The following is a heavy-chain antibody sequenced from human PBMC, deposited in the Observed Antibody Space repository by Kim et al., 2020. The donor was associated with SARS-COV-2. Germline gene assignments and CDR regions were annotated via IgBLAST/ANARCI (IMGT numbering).Heavy chain of an antibody. V-gene: IGHV5-51*01. D-gene: IGHD2-2*02. J-gene: IGHJ6*02. CDR2: IYPGDSDT. CDR1: GYSFTSYW. CDR3: ARQDIFCSSNSCYTPRADYYYGMDV. Sequence: GESLKISCKGSGYSFTSYWIGWVRQMPGKGLEWMGIIYPGDSDTRYSPSFQGQVTISADKSISTAYLQWSSLKASDTAMYYCARQDIFCSSNSCYTPRADYYYGMDVWGQGTTVTVSS.